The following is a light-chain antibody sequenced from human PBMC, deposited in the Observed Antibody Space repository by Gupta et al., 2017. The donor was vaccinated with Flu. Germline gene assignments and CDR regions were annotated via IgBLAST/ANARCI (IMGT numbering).Light chain of an antibody. CDR2: LGS. CDR1: QSLLHSNGYNY. CDR3: MQALQTPYS. V-gene: IGKV2-28*01. J-gene: IGKJ2*03. Sequence: DIVMTQSPLSLPVTPGEPASISCRSSQSLLHSNGYNYLDWYLQKPGQSPQVLIYLGSNRASGVPDRFSGSGSGTDFTLKISRVEAEDVGVYYCMQALQTPYSFGPWTKLELK.